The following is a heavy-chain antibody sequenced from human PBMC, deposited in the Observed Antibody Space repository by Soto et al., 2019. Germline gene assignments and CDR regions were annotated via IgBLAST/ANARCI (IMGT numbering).Heavy chain of an antibody. D-gene: IGHD3-10*01. CDR3: ARDPTMVRGVPGCFDP. J-gene: IGHJ5*02. Sequence: SETLSLTCTVSGGSISSYYWSWIRQPPGKGLEWIGYIYYSGSTNYNPSLKSRVTISVDTSKNQFSLKLSFVTAADTAVYYCARDPTMVRGVPGCFDPWGQGTLVTVSS. CDR1: GGSISSYY. CDR2: IYYSGST. V-gene: IGHV4-59*01.